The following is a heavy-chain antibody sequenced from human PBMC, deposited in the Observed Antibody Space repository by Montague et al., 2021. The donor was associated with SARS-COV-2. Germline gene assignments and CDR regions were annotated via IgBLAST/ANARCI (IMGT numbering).Heavy chain of an antibody. CDR1: GDSVSSNSAA. V-gene: IGHV6-1*01. D-gene: IGHD3-10*01. J-gene: IGHJ4*02. Sequence: CAISGDSVSSNSAAWNWIRQSPSRGLEWLGRTYYRSKWYNDYAVSVKSRITINPDTSKNQFSLHLNSVTPEDTAVYYCARGGRGAPGTGRLFDYWGQGTLVTVSS. CDR2: TYYRSKWYN. CDR3: ARGGRGAPGTGRLFDY.